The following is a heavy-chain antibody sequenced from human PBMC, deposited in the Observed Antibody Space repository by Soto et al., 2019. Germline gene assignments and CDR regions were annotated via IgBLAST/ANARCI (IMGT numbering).Heavy chain of an antibody. CDR3: ARGRYGDY. CDR1: GYIFTSYG. J-gene: IGHJ4*02. D-gene: IGHD4-17*01. CDR2: ISAHNGKT. V-gene: IGHV1-18*01. Sequence: QAHLVQSGPEVKKPGASVKVSCKGSGYIFTSYGIAWVRQAPGQGLEWMGWISAHNGKTXYAQKFQGRVTVTRDTXTSXXYXELRSLRSDDTALYYCARGRYGDYWGQGALVTVSS.